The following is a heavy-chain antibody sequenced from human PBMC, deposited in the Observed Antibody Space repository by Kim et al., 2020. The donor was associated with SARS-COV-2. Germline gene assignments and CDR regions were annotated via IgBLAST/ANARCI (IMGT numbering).Heavy chain of an antibody. CDR1: GGSFSGYY. D-gene: IGHD2-2*01. J-gene: IGHJ4*02. Sequence: SETLSLTCAVYGGSFSGYYWSWIRQPPGKGLEWIGEINHSGSTNYNPSLKSRVTISVDTSKNQFSLKLSSVTAADTAVYYCARGGRCSSTSCYGYWGQGTLVTVSS. V-gene: IGHV4-34*01. CDR3: ARGGRCSSTSCYGY. CDR2: INHSGST.